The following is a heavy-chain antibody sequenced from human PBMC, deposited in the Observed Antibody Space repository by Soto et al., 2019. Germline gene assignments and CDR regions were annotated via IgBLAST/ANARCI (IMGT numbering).Heavy chain of an antibody. CDR3: ARAGYCDILTGYFIRGMDV. V-gene: IGHV3-48*03. Sequence: GGSLRLSCAASGFTFSSYEMNWVRQAPGKGLEWVSYISSSGSTIYYADSVKGRFTISRDNAKNSLYLQMNSLRAEDTAVYYCARAGYCDILTGYFIRGMDVWGQGTTVTVSS. J-gene: IGHJ6*02. CDR1: GFTFSSYE. D-gene: IGHD3-9*01. CDR2: ISSSGSTI.